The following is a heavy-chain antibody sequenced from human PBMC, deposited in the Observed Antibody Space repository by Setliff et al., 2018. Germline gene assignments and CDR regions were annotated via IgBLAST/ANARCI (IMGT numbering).Heavy chain of an antibody. J-gene: IGHJ4*02. D-gene: IGHD5-12*01. CDR2: IWFDGSLK. CDR3: ARARGYNFGYADS. Sequence: GGSVRLSCAASGFNFANSGMHWVRQAPGKGLEWVTLIWFDGSLKYYGDSVRGRFTVARDNSENTVHLQMNSLRADDTARYFCARARGYNFGYADSWGQGTLVTVSS. V-gene: IGHV3-33*01. CDR1: GFNFANSG.